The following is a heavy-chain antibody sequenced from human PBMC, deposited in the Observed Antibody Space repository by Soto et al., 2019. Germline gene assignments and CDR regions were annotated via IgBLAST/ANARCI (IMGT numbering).Heavy chain of an antibody. CDR1: GYIFTDYA. CDR2: INAANGDT. V-gene: IGHV1-3*01. J-gene: IGHJ4*02. D-gene: IGHD2-2*01. CDR3: AREGGVLSAAGGDDCEY. Sequence: QVQLVQSGADVRKPGASVTMSCKASGYIFTDYAMHWVRQAPGQGFQWMGRINAANGDTRYSQNFQGRDSITRDASARTAYMKLRSLTSADSAMYYCAREGGVLSAAGGDDCEYWGQGTLITVSS.